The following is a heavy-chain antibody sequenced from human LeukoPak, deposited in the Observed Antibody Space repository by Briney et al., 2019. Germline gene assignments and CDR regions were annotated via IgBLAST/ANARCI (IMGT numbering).Heavy chain of an antibody. V-gene: IGHV4-61*02. J-gene: IGHJ3*02. CDR3: ARDGISYYDTLDAFDI. Sequence: PSQTLSLTCTVSGGSISSGSYYWRWIRQPAEKGLEWIGRIYTSGSTNYNPSLKSRVTISVDTSKNQFSLKLSSVTAADTAVYYCARDGISYYDTLDAFDIWGQGTMVTVSS. CDR2: IYTSGST. D-gene: IGHD3-22*01. CDR1: GGSISSGSYY.